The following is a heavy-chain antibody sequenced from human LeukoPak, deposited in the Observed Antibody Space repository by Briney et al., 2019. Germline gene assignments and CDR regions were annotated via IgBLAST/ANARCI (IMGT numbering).Heavy chain of an antibody. Sequence: PSETLSLTCTVSGGSISSYYWSWIRQPAGKGLEWIGRIYTSGSTNYNPSLKSRVTMSVDTSKNQFSLKLSSVTAADTAVYYCARWGSGWYWVTRQPDYWGQGTLVTVSS. J-gene: IGHJ4*02. V-gene: IGHV4-4*07. CDR3: ARWGSGWYWVTRQPDY. D-gene: IGHD6-19*01. CDR2: IYTSGST. CDR1: GGSISSYY.